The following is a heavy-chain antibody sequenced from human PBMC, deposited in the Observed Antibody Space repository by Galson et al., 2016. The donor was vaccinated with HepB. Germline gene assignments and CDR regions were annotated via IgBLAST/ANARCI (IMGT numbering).Heavy chain of an antibody. CDR2: IYASGKT. CDR1: GFTVRTDY. CDR3: ARGWTRLY. J-gene: IGHJ4*02. V-gene: IGHV3-53*01. D-gene: IGHD2-15*01. Sequence: SLRLSCAASGFTVRTDYMSWIRQSSAKGLEWVSIIYASGKTFYTDSVKGRFIMSRDANTVSLQMSSLRVEDTAGYYCARGWTRLYWGRGTLVTVSS.